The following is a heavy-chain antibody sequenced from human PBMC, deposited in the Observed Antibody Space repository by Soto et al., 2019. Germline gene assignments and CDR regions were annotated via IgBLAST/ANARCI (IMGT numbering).Heavy chain of an antibody. CDR3: AKARCSTTTCYVPDY. J-gene: IGHJ4*02. Sequence: VQLLESGGGLVQPGGSLRLSCAASGFTFSTYTMSWVRQAPGKGLEWVSVISGSGGSPSYADSVQGRFTISRDNPKNALYLQMSSLRVEDTAMYYCAKARCSTTTCYVPDYWGQGTLVTVSS. CDR1: GFTFSTYT. V-gene: IGHV3-23*01. D-gene: IGHD2-2*01. CDR2: ISGSGGSP.